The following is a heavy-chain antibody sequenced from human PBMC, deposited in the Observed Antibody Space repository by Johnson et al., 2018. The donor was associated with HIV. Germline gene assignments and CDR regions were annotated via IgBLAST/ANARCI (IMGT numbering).Heavy chain of an antibody. CDR2: ISYDGINK. V-gene: IGHV3-30-3*01. CDR3: AREGGQWLVLVDAFDI. CDR1: GFNFSTYA. Sequence: QVQLVESGGGVVQPGRSLRLSCAASGFNFSTYAMHWVRQAPGKGLAWVTIISYDGINKYYADSVKGRFTISRDNSKNTLYLQMNSLRAEDTAVYYCAREGGQWLVLVDAFDIWGQGTMVTVSS. J-gene: IGHJ3*02. D-gene: IGHD6-19*01.